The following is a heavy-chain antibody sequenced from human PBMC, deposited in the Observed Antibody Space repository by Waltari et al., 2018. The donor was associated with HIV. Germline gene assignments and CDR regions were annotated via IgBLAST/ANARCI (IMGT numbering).Heavy chain of an antibody. J-gene: IGHJ4*02. Sequence: EVQLVESGGGLVKPGGSLRLSCEDSGFTFSSYTMNVVRQAPGKGLDWVSSISSSSSYIYYAVSVKGRFTISRDNAKNSLFLQMSSLRAEDMAVYYCARASRGVAVAGFDYWGQGILVTVSS. V-gene: IGHV3-21*01. D-gene: IGHD6-19*01. CDR3: ARASRGVAVAGFDY. CDR1: GFTFSSYT. CDR2: ISSSSSYI.